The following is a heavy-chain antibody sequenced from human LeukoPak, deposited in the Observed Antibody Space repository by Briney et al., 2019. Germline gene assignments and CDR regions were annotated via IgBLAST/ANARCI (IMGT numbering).Heavy chain of an antibody. CDR3: ARSRGYSYGTTFLDY. CDR1: GGSISSSSYY. Sequence: KPSETLSLTCTVSGGSISSSSYYWGWIRQPPGKGLEWIGSIYYIGSTNYNPSLKSRVTISVDTSKNQFSLKLSSVTAADTAVYYCARSRGYSYGTTFLDYWGQGTLVTVSS. J-gene: IGHJ4*02. V-gene: IGHV4-39*07. CDR2: IYYIGST. D-gene: IGHD5-18*01.